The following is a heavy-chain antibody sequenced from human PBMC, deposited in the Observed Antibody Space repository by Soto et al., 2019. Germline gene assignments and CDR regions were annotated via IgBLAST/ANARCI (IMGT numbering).Heavy chain of an antibody. CDR2: ISDSGTTE. V-gene: IGHV3-11*01. D-gene: IGHD2-2*01. CDR1: GFTFSQYY. Sequence: GGSLRLSCAASGFTFSQYYMTWIRQGPGKGLEWVSSISDSGTTEYYAGSVKGRFTVSRDNANNSVHLQMDTLRAEDSALYLCVRQTRGRHDVFDVWGRGTMVTVSS. J-gene: IGHJ3*01. CDR3: VRQTRGRHDVFDV.